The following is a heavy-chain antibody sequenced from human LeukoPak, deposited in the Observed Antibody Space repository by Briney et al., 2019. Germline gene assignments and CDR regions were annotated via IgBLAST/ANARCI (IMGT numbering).Heavy chain of an antibody. CDR3: ARHVGVARNWFDP. J-gene: IGHJ5*02. CDR2: IYYSGST. Sequence: TLSLTCTVSGGSISSGDYYWSWIRQHPGRGLEWIGYIYYSGSTYYNPSLKSRVTISVDTSKNQFSLKLSSVTAADTAVYYCARHVGVARNWFDPWGQGTLVTVSS. CDR1: GGSISSGDYY. D-gene: IGHD3-10*02. V-gene: IGHV4-31*03.